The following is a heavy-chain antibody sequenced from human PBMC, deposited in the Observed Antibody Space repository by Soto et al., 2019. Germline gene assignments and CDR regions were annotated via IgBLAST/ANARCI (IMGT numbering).Heavy chain of an antibody. D-gene: IGHD4-17*01. CDR2: FDPEDGET. CDR3: ATDPRRSPGDYFDY. Sequence: ASVKVSCKVSGYTLTELSMHWVRQAPGKGLEWMGGFDPEDGETIYAQKFQGRVTMTEDTSTDTAYMELSSLRSEDTAVYYCATDPRRSPGDYFDYWGQGTLVTVSS. V-gene: IGHV1-24*01. CDR1: GYTLTELS. J-gene: IGHJ4*02.